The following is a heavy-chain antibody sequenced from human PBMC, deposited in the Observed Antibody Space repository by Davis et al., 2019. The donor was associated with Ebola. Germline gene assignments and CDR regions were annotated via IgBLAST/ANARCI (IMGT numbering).Heavy chain of an antibody. CDR3: ARGGVAYSDLDY. V-gene: IGHV1-18*04. J-gene: IGHJ4*02. D-gene: IGHD2-21*01. CDR1: GYTFTSYG. Sequence: AASVKVSCKASGYTFTSYGIRWVRQAPGQGLEWMGWISAYNGNTNYAQKFQGRVTMTRENSMSTAYMELSSLRSEDTAVYFCARGGVAYSDLDYWGQGTLVAVSS. CDR2: ISAYNGNT.